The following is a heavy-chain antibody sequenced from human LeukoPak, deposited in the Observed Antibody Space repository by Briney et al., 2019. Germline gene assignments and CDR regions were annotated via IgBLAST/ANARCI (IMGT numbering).Heavy chain of an antibody. Sequence: PGGSLRLSCAASGFTFSSYRMNWVRQAPGKGLERVSYISSDSSTIYYADSVKGRFTISRDNAKNSLFLQMSSLRDEDSTVYYCARAQPGNSPPPRLYGMDVWGQGTTVTVAS. V-gene: IGHV3-48*02. CDR3: ARAQPGNSPPPRLYGMDV. J-gene: IGHJ6*02. CDR1: GFTFSSYR. CDR2: ISSDSSTI. D-gene: IGHD2-2*01.